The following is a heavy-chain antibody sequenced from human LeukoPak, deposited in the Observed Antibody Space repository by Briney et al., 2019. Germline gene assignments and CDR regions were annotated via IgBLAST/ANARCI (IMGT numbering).Heavy chain of an antibody. CDR1: GFTFSSYW. J-gene: IGHJ6*02. CDR3: AQSPRNYYYYGMDV. V-gene: IGHV3-74*01. CDR2: INSDGSST. Sequence: GGSLRLSCAASGFTFSSYWMHWVRQAPGKGLVWVSRINSDGSSTNYADSVKGRFTISRDNAKNTLYLQMNSLRVEDTAVYYCAQSPRNYYYYGMDVWGQGTTVTVSS.